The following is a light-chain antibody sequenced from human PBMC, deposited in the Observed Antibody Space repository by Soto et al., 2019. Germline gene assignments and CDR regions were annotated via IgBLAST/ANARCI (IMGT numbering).Light chain of an antibody. V-gene: IGKV3-11*01. Sequence: EIVLTQSPATLSLCPGERATLSCRASQSVGTYLAWYQQKPGQAPRLLIYDASIRATGIPARFSGSGSGTDFTLTISSLEPEDFAVYYCQQRTNWPPPTFGGGTKVEMK. CDR1: QSVGTY. CDR3: QQRTNWPPPT. CDR2: DAS. J-gene: IGKJ4*01.